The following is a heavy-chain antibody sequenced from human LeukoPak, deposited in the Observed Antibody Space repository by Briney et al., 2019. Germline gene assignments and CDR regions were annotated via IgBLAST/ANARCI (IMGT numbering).Heavy chain of an antibody. CDR3: AKGNNYDFWSGPSRWFDP. CDR1: GFTFSSSA. Sequence: GGSLRLSCAASGFTFSSSAMSWVRQAPGKGLEWVSAISGSGGSTYYADSVKGRFTISRDNSKNTLYLQMNSLRAEDTAVYYCAKGNNYDFWSGPSRWFDPWGRGTLVTVSS. V-gene: IGHV3-23*01. J-gene: IGHJ5*02. CDR2: ISGSGGST. D-gene: IGHD3-3*01.